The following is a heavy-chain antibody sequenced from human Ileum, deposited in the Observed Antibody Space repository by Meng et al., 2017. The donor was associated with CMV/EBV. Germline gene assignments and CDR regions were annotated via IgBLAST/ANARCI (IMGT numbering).Heavy chain of an antibody. Sequence: VRLEESGPRLLPPSETLSLTCTVTGGSLTSYYWTWIRQPAGKGLEWIGRIHPTGTTDDNPSLRSRVSMSLDKSKNQFSLKLTSVTAADTAVYYCARAAARGVPVDLWGQGTLVTVSS. CDR2: IHPTGTT. D-gene: IGHD3-10*01. CDR3: ARAAARGVPVDL. CDR1: GGSLTSYY. V-gene: IGHV4-4*07. J-gene: IGHJ5*02.